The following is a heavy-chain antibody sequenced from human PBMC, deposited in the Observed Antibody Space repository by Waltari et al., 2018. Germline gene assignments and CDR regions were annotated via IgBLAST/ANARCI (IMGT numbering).Heavy chain of an antibody. J-gene: IGHJ5*02. V-gene: IGHV7-4-1*02. Sequence: QVQLVPSGSELNKPGASVKGSCKASGYSFTNYAFNWLRQAPGQGLELRGWINTNTGKPTYVQGFTGRFVFSLDTSVSTAYLQINSLKADDTAVYYCAREVVPAATIVVNWFDPWGQGTLVTVSS. CDR2: INTNTGKP. CDR3: AREVVPAATIVVNWFDP. CDR1: GYSFTNYA. D-gene: IGHD2-2*01.